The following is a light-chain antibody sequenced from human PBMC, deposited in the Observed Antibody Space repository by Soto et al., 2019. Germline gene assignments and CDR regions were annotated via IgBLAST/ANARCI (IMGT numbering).Light chain of an antibody. J-gene: IGKJ3*01. Sequence: EIVMTQPPVTLSVSPGERATLSCTASQSVNNNVAWYQQKPGHTPMLLIYSASIGATGTPARFSGSGSGSDFTLTISSLQSEDFAVYYCQQYNKWPLTFGPGTKVDIK. V-gene: IGKV3-15*01. CDR2: SAS. CDR3: QQYNKWPLT. CDR1: QSVNNN.